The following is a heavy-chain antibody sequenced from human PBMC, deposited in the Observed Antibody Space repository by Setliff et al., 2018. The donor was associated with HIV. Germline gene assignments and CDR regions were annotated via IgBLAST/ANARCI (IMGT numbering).Heavy chain of an antibody. Sequence: SETLSLTCAVSGGSISSSHWWSWVRQPPGMGLEWIGGIYHSGSTNYNPSLKSRVTISVDKSKNQFSLKLISVTAADTAVYYCAGDRGVANYFDYWGHGTLVTVSS. CDR2: IYHSGST. J-gene: IGHJ4*01. CDR3: AGDRGVANYFDY. D-gene: IGHD3-10*01. V-gene: IGHV4-4*02. CDR1: GGSISSSHW.